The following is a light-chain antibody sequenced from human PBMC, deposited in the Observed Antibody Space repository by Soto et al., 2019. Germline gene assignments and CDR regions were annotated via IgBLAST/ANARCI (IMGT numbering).Light chain of an antibody. CDR3: GSWDSSLSAYV. Sequence: QLVLTQPTSLSASPGASARFTCTLRSGINVGTYRIYWYQQKPGTAPKLLIYDDNKRPSGIPDRFSGSKSGTSATLGITGFQTGDEADYYCGSWDSSLSAYVFGTGTKVTVL. V-gene: IGLV1-51*01. CDR1: SGINVGTY. J-gene: IGLJ1*01. CDR2: DDN.